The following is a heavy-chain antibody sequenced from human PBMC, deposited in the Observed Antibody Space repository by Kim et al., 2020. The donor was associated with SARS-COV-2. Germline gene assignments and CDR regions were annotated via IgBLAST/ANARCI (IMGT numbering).Heavy chain of an antibody. D-gene: IGHD6-13*01. Sequence: VKGRFTISRDNSKNPLYLQMNSLRAEDTAVYYCARGESIAAAGTVPFLDYWGQGTLVTVSS. J-gene: IGHJ4*02. CDR3: ARGESIAAAGTVPFLDY. V-gene: IGHV3-30*07.